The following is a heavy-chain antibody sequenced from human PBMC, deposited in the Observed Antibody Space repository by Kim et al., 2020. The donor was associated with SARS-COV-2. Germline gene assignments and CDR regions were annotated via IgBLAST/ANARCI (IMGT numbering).Heavy chain of an antibody. CDR1: GYTFTSYG. J-gene: IGHJ3*02. Sequence: ASVKVSCKASGYTFTSYGISWVRQAPGQGLEWMGWISAYNGNTNYAQKLQGRVTMTTDTSTSTAYMELRSLRSDDTAVYYCARVSGHVWFYLVATISYVAFDIWGQGTMVTVSS. CDR3: ARVSGHVWFYLVATISYVAFDI. CDR2: ISAYNGNT. V-gene: IGHV1-18*01. D-gene: IGHD5-12*01.